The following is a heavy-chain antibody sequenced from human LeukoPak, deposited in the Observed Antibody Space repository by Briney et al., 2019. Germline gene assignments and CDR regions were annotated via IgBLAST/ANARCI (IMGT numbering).Heavy chain of an antibody. Sequence: ASVKVCCKASGYTFTSYYMHWVRQAPGQGLEWMGIINPSGGSTSYAQKFQGRVTMTRDTSTSTVYMELSSLRSEDTAVYYCASGDSIAAASSPYYYYYGMDVWGKGTTVTVSS. V-gene: IGHV1-46*01. J-gene: IGHJ6*04. D-gene: IGHD6-13*01. CDR1: GYTFTSYY. CDR3: ASGDSIAAASSPYYYYYGMDV. CDR2: INPSGGST.